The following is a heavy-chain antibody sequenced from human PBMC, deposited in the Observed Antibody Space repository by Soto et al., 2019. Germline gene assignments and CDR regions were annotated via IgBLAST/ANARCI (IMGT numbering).Heavy chain of an antibody. D-gene: IGHD1-1*01. J-gene: IGHJ4*02. CDR3: ATRTAPTGRYYLDS. V-gene: IGHV3-53*01. Sequence: PGGSLRLSCAASGFNVSRNYMNWIRQAPGKGLEWVALVFTDDNKFYADSVKGRFTISRDSSKNTLSLQMDSLRVEDTAVYYCATRTAPTGRYYLDSWGQGTLVTVSS. CDR1: GFNVSRNY. CDR2: VFTDDNK.